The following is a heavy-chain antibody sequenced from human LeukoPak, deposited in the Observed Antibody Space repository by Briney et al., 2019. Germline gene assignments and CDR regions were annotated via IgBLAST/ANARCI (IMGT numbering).Heavy chain of an antibody. CDR2: INPNSGGT. Sequence: GASVKVSCKASGYTFTGYYMHWVRQAPGQGLEWMGWINPNSGGTNYAQKFQGRVTMTRDTSIGTAYMELSRLRSDDTAVYYCARVRTAGYYDILTGYRVFDYWGQGTLVTVSS. CDR1: GYTFTGYY. J-gene: IGHJ4*02. V-gene: IGHV1-2*02. CDR3: ARVRTAGYYDILTGYRVFDY. D-gene: IGHD3-9*01.